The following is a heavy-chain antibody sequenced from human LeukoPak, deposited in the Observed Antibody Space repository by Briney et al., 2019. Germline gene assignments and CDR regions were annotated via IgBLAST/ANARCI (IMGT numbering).Heavy chain of an antibody. CDR2: TSSSSSYI. CDR1: GFTFSTYS. D-gene: IGHD6-19*01. Sequence: GGSLRLSCAASGFTFSTYSMNWVRQAPGKGLEWVSSTSSSSSYIYYADSVKGRFTISRDNAKNSLYLQMNSLRAEDTAVYYCAREGGSGWYSGWFDPWGQGTLVTVSS. V-gene: IGHV3-21*01. J-gene: IGHJ5*02. CDR3: AREGGSGWYSGWFDP.